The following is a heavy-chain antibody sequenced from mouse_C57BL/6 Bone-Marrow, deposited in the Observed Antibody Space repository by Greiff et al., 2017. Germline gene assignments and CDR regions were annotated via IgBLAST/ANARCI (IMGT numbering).Heavy chain of an antibody. CDR1: GYSITSGYY. CDR2: ISYDGSN. J-gene: IGHJ4*01. Sequence: ESGPGLVKPSQSLSLTCSVTGYSITSGYYWNWIRQFPGNKLEWMGYISYDGSNNYNPSLKNRISITRDTSKNQFFLKLNSVTTEDTATYYCAKRPRVATVVAPDAMDYWGQGTSVTVSS. D-gene: IGHD1-1*01. CDR3: AKRPRVATVVAPDAMDY. V-gene: IGHV3-6*01.